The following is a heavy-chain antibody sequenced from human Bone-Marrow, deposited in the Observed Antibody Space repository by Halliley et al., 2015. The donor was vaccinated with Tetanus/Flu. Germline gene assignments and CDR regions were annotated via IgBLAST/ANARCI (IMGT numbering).Heavy chain of an antibody. Sequence: SYIRSSSSYTNYADSVKGRFTISRDNAKNSLYLQMNRLRAEDTAVYYCARARSGSGSYLHGMDVWGQGTTVTVSS. CDR2: IRSSSSYT. D-gene: IGHD3-10*01. J-gene: IGHJ6*02. CDR3: ARARSGSGSYLHGMDV. V-gene: IGHV3-11*06.